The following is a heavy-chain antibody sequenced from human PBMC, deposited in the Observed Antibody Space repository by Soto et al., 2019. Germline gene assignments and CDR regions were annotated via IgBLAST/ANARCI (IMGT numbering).Heavy chain of an antibody. D-gene: IGHD3-10*01. Sequence: GGSLRLSCAASGFTFGDYAMSWFRQAPGKGLEWVGFIRSKAYGGTTEYAASVKGRFTISRDDSKSIAYLQMNSLKTEDTAVYYCTREGYYYGSGSIYYYYYMDVWGKGTTVTVSS. CDR1: GFTFGDYA. CDR2: IRSKAYGGTT. J-gene: IGHJ6*03. CDR3: TREGYYYGSGSIYYYYYMDV. V-gene: IGHV3-49*03.